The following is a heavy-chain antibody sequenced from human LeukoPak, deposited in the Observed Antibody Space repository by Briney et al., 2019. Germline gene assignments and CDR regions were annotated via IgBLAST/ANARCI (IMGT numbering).Heavy chain of an antibody. Sequence: ASVKVSCKASGYTFTGYYMHWVRPAPGQGLEWMGWINPNSGDTKYAQKLQGRVTMTRDTSISTAYMELSRLRSDDTAVYYCATQRGSYLWGTDFDYWGQGTLVTVFS. V-gene: IGHV1-2*02. CDR2: INPNSGDT. J-gene: IGHJ4*02. D-gene: IGHD3-16*01. CDR1: GYTFTGYY. CDR3: ATQRGSYLWGTDFDY.